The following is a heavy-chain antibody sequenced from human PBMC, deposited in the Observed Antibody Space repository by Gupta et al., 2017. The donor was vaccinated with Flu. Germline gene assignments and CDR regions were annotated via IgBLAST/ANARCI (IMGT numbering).Heavy chain of an antibody. CDR1: GVRVTSNN. J-gene: IGHJ4*02. D-gene: IGHD7-27*01. CDR2: ISSGAHSI. CDR3: ARISGGTGAFDY. V-gene: IGHV3-21*02. Sequence: VQMVESGGGQVKPGGSLSMSCVVSGVRVTSNNVNWVRQAPGKGLEWVSSISSGAHSIYYGDSVKGRFTTSRDDASNSVFLQMNSLRADDSAVYYCARISGGTGAFDYWGQGTVVTVSP.